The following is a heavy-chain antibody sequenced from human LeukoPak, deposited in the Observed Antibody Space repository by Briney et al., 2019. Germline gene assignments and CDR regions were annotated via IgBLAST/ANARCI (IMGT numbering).Heavy chain of an antibody. D-gene: IGHD3-10*01. CDR2: IYHSGST. J-gene: IGHJ5*02. V-gene: IGHV4-30-2*01. CDR3: ARVRAASYYYGSGSYH. CDR1: GGSISSGGYY. Sequence: SQTLSLTCTVSGGSISSGGYYWSWIRQPPGKGLEWIGYIYHSGSTYYNPSLKSRVTISVDRSKNQFSLKLSSVTAADTAVYYCARVRAASYYYGSGSYHWGQGTLVTVSS.